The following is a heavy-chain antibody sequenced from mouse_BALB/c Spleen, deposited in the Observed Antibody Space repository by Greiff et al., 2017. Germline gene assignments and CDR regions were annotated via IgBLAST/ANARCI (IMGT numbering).Heavy chain of an antibody. Sequence: EVMLVESGGGLVQPGGSLKLSCAASGFTFSSYGMSWVRQTPDKRLELVATINSYGGSTYYPDSVKGRFTISRDNAKNTLYLQVSSLKSEDTAMYYCARDGGVRRRPFADWGQGTLVTVSA. V-gene: IGHV5-6-3*01. CDR3: ARDGGVRRRPFAD. CDR2: INSYGGST. D-gene: IGHD1-2*01. CDR1: GFTFSSYG. J-gene: IGHJ3*01.